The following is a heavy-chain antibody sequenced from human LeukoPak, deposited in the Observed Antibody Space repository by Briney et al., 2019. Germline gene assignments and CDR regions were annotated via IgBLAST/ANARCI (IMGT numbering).Heavy chain of an antibody. CDR1: GFTFSNSP. J-gene: IGHJ4*02. D-gene: IGHD4-17*01. CDR3: ARSGDGDHALY. CDR2: ISYDGTNK. Sequence: TGRSLRLSCAASGFTFSNSPMHWVRQAPGKGLEWMAVISYDGTNKYYADSVKGQFTISRDNSKNTLYLQMNSLRAEDTAVYYCARSGDGDHALYWGQGTLVTVSS. V-gene: IGHV3-30-3*01.